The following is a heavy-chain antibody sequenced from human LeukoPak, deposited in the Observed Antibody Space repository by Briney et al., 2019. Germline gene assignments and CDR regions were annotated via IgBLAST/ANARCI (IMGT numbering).Heavy chain of an antibody. CDR3: ARDGYNYWYYFDY. CDR1: GGSISSYY. V-gene: IGHV4-4*07. Sequence: SETLSLTCTVSGGSISSYYWSWIRQPAGKGLEWIGRIYTSGSTNYNPSLKSRVTMPVDTSKNQFSLKLSSVTAADTAVYYCARDGYNYWYYFDYWGQGTLVTVSS. CDR2: IYTSGST. D-gene: IGHD5-24*01. J-gene: IGHJ4*02.